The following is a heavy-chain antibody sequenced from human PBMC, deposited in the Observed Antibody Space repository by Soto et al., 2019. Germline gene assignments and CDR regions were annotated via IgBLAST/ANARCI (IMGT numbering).Heavy chain of an antibody. J-gene: IGHJ4*02. CDR1: GGSFTSNNW. D-gene: IGHD1-7*01. V-gene: IGHV4-4*02. CDR3: ASRDPGTSVDY. CDR2: IYRTGST. Sequence: QVQLQESGPGLVKPSGTLSLTCAVSGGSFTSNNWWTWVRQPPGQGLEWIGEIYRTGSTNYKPSLKCRVPISLDKSENQFSLKVTALTAADTAVYYCASRDPGTSVDYWGQGTLVTVSS.